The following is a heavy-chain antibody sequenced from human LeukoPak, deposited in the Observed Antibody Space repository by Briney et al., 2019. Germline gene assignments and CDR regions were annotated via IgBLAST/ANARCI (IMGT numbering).Heavy chain of an antibody. J-gene: IGHJ6*03. CDR3: ARGVVVAATLYYYYYMDV. V-gene: IGHV4-59*01. D-gene: IGHD2-15*01. Sequence: SETPSLTCTVSGGSISSYYWSWIRQPPGKGLEWIGYIYYSGSTNYNPSLKSRVTISVDTSKNQFSLKLSSVTAADTAVYYCARGVVVAATLYYYYYMDVWGKGTTVTVSS. CDR2: IYYSGST. CDR1: GGSISSYY.